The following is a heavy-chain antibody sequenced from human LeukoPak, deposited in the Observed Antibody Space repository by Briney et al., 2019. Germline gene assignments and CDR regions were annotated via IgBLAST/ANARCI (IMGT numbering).Heavy chain of an antibody. D-gene: IGHD2-15*01. CDR1: GFTFSSYA. CDR3: ARDRFWSRGLDSAGPLHYFDY. V-gene: IGHV3-30-3*01. Sequence: PGGSLRLSCAASGFTFSSYAMHWVRQAPGKGLEWVAVISYDGSNKYYADSVKGRFTISRDNSKNTLYLQMNSLRAEDTAVYSCARDRFWSRGLDSAGPLHYFDYWGQGTLVTVSS. J-gene: IGHJ4*02. CDR2: ISYDGSNK.